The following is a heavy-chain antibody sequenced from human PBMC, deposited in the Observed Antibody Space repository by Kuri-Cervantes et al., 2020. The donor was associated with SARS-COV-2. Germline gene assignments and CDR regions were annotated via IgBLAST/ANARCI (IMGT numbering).Heavy chain of an antibody. CDR2: IYSGGSST. V-gene: IGHV3-23*03. D-gene: IGHD3-10*01. CDR3: ASMVRGNCGMDV. CDR1: GFTFSSYA. Sequence: ETLSLTCAAFGFTFSSYAMSWVRQAPGKGLEWVSVIYSGGSSTYYADSVKGRFTISRDNSKNTLYLQMNSLRAEDTAVYYCASMVRGNCGMDVWGQGTTVTVSS. J-gene: IGHJ6*02.